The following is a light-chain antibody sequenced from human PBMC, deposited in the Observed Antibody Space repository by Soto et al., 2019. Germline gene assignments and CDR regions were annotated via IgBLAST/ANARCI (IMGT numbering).Light chain of an antibody. CDR3: KQSYRMLT. CDR2: GAS. V-gene: IGKV1-39*01. J-gene: IGKJ4*01. CDR1: QSISDF. Sequence: DCQMTQSPSSLSASVGYRFIITCRASQSISDFLNWYQQKPGKAPKLLIYGASSLQSGVPSRFRGSGSGTDFTLTISSLQPEDFATYYCKQSYRMLTFGGGTTGDIK.